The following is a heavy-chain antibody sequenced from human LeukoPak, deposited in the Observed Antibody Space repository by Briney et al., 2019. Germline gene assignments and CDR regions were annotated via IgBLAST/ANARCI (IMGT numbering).Heavy chain of an antibody. V-gene: IGHV7-4-1*02. CDR3: AREIPYYYDSSGYLV. CDR1: GYTFASYA. D-gene: IGHD3-22*01. CDR2: INTNTGNP. J-gene: IGHJ4*02. Sequence: ASVKVSCKASGYTFASYAMNWVRQAPGQGLEWMGWINTNTGNPTYAQGFTGRFVFSLDTSVSTAYLQISSLKAEDTAVYYCAREIPYYYDSSGYLVWGQGTLVTVSS.